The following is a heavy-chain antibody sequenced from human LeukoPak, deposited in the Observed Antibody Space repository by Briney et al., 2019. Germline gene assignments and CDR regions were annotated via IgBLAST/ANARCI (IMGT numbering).Heavy chain of an antibody. D-gene: IGHD5-18*01. CDR2: ISNSGSTK. Sequence: GGSLRLSCAASGFTFSSYEMNWVRQAPGKGLEWVSYISNSGSTKYYADSVKGRFTISRDNSKNTLYLQMNSLRAEDTAVYYCARGGGYSYGDLDYWGQGTLVTVSS. V-gene: IGHV3-48*03. J-gene: IGHJ4*02. CDR1: GFTFSSYE. CDR3: ARGGGYSYGDLDY.